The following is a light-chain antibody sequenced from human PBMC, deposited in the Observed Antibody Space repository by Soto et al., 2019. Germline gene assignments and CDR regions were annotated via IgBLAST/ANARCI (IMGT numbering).Light chain of an antibody. J-gene: IGLJ1*01. Sequence: QSALTQPASVSGSPGQSITISCTGTSSDVGNYNLVSWYQQHPGKAPKPMIYEGSRRPSGVSNRFSGSKSGNAASLTISGLQAEDEADYYCCSYASDSTYVFGSGTKLTVL. CDR1: SSDVGNYNL. V-gene: IGLV2-23*01. CDR2: EGS. CDR3: CSYASDSTYV.